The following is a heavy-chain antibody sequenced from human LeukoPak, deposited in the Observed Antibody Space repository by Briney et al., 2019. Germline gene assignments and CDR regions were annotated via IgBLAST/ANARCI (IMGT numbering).Heavy chain of an antibody. Sequence: GGSLRLSCAPSVYTPNINYTTWVRQAPGKGLDWVSVIYIDGNTKYANYVLGRFANSRDNSKNMVFLQMTGLRAEDTAVYYCARGLHDLWRGHMGYWGQGTLVTVSS. CDR3: ARGLHDLWRGHMGY. CDR1: VYTPNINY. D-gene: IGHD3-3*01. CDR2: IYIDGNT. V-gene: IGHV3-53*01. J-gene: IGHJ4*02.